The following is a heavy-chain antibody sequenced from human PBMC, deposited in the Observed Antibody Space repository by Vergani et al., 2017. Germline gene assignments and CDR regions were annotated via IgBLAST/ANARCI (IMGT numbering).Heavy chain of an antibody. Sequence: QEQLLQSGGGVVQPGGSLRLSCIGSGYTFGHFDMHWVRQAPGKGLAWVAFIRYDGSNPRYIDSVKGRFTISRDNSKDTIFLQMNGLRHEDTGTYFCAKKGGSLYYYGVDVWGQGTTITVSS. CDR3: AKKGGSLYYYGVDV. V-gene: IGHV3-30*02. J-gene: IGHJ6*02. CDR2: IRYDGSNP. D-gene: IGHD1-26*01. CDR1: GYTFGHFD.